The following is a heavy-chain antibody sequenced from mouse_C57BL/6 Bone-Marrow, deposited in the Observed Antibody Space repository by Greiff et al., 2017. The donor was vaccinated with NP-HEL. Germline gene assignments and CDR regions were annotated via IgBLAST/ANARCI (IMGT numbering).Heavy chain of an antibody. Sequence: VQLQQSGAELVKPGASVKISCKASGYAFSSYWMNWVKQRPGKGLEWIGQIYPGDGDTNYNGKFKGKATLTADKSSSTAYMQLSSLTSEDSAVYFCARRVRQLWSYFDYWGQGTTLTVSS. CDR3: ARRVRQLWSYFDY. J-gene: IGHJ2*01. V-gene: IGHV1-80*01. CDR2: IYPGDGDT. D-gene: IGHD3-2*01. CDR1: GYAFSSYW.